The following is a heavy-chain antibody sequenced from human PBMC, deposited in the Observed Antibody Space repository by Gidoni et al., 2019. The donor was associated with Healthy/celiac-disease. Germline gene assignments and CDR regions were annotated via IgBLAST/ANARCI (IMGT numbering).Heavy chain of an antibody. V-gene: IGHV4-39*01. CDR1: GGSISSRSYY. J-gene: IGHJ4*02. D-gene: IGHD3-9*01. Sequence: QLQLQESGPGLVKPSETLSLTCTVSGGSISSRSYYWGWIRQPPGKGLEWIGSIYYSGSTSYNPSLKSRVTISVDTSKNQFSLKLSSVTAADTAVYYCARHDDSGNVLRYFDWSGPGGTTIDYWGQGTLVTVSS. CDR2: IYYSGST. CDR3: ARHDDSGNVLRYFDWSGPGGTTIDY.